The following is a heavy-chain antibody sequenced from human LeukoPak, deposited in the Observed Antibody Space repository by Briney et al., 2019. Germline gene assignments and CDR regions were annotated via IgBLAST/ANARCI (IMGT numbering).Heavy chain of an antibody. CDR1: GGTFSSYA. V-gene: IGHV1-18*01. CDR2: ISAYNGNT. D-gene: IGHD3-22*01. Sequence: GASVKXSCKASGGTFSSYAISWVRQAPXQGLEWMGWISAYNGNTNYAQKLQGRVTMTTDTSTSTAYMELRSLRSDDTAVYYCAREGYYDSSGPIRHFDYWGQGTLVTVSS. J-gene: IGHJ4*02. CDR3: AREGYYDSSGPIRHFDY.